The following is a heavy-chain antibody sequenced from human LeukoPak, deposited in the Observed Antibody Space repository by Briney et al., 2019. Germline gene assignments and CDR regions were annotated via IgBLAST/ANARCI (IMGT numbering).Heavy chain of an antibody. CDR3: VKGQLGLNY. CDR2: INHSGST. J-gene: IGHJ4*02. Sequence: SSETLSLTCAVYGGSFSGYYWSWIRQPPGKGLEWIGEINHSGSTNYHPSLKSRVTISVDTSKNQFSLKLSSVTAADTAVYYCVKGQLGLNYWGQGTLVTVSS. CDR1: GGSFSGYY. D-gene: IGHD6-6*01. V-gene: IGHV4-34*01.